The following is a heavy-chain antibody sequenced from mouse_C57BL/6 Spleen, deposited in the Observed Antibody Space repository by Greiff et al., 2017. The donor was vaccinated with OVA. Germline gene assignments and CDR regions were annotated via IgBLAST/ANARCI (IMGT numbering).Heavy chain of an antibody. J-gene: IGHJ1*03. CDR1: GYAFSSYW. Sequence: VQLQQSGAELVKPGASVKISCKASGYAFSSYWMNWVKQRPGKGLEWIGQLYPGDGDTNYNGKFKGKATLTADKSSSTAYMQLSSLTSEDSAVYFCARGRVGPWYFDVWGTGTTVTVSS. V-gene: IGHV1-80*01. CDR2: LYPGDGDT. D-gene: IGHD4-1*01. CDR3: ARGRVGPWYFDV.